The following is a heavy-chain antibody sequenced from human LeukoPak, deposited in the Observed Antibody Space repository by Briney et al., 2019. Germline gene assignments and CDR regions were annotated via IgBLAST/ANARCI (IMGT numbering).Heavy chain of an antibody. Sequence: RTGGSLRLSCAASGFTFSSYAMSWVRQAPGKGLEWVSAISGSGGSTYYADSVKGRFTISRDNSKNTLYLQMNSLRAEDTAVYYCAKDQYCSGGSCYSNYDYWGQGTLVTVSS. J-gene: IGHJ4*02. V-gene: IGHV3-23*01. D-gene: IGHD2-15*01. CDR3: AKDQYCSGGSCYSNYDY. CDR2: ISGSGGST. CDR1: GFTFSSYA.